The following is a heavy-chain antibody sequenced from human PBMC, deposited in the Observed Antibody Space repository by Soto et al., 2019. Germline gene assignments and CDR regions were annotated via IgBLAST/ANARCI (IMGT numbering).Heavy chain of an antibody. D-gene: IGHD1-20*01. CDR2: ISGSGGST. Sequence: GGSLRLSCAASGFTFSSYAMSWVRQAPGKGLEWVSAISGSGGSTYYADSVKGRFTFTRDNSKNTLYLQMNSLRAEDTAVYYCGKGQANWRRIYNWYFDLWGRGTLVTVSS. J-gene: IGHJ2*01. V-gene: IGHV3-23*01. CDR1: GFTFSSYA. CDR3: GKGQANWRRIYNWYFDL.